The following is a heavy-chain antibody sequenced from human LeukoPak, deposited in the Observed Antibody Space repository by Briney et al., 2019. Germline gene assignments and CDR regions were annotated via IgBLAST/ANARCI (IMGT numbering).Heavy chain of an antibody. CDR3: ARGASGYSYG. CDR1: GGSISSYY. D-gene: IGHD5-18*01. J-gene: IGHJ4*02. Sequence: PAETLSLTCTVSGGSISSYYWIWIRQPPGEGLEWMVSIFYSGSTNYNPSLKSGTTISLDSSKNQSAPNLGTVAAAGTAGYYCARGASGYSYGWGQGTLVTVSS. V-gene: IGHV4-59*01. CDR2: IFYSGST.